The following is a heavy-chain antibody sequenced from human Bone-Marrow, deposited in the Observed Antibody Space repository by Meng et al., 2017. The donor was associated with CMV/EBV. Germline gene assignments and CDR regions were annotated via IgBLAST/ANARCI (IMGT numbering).Heavy chain of an antibody. D-gene: IGHD1-14*01. CDR3: AGGRIYWYFDL. CDR2: IYYSGNT. J-gene: IGHJ2*01. CDR1: Y. V-gene: IGHV4-31*02. Sequence: YWIGWIRQHPGKGLEWIGYIYYSGNTYYNPSLKSRVTISVDTSKNQFSLKLTSVTAADTAVYYCAGGRIYWYFDLWGRGTLVTVSS.